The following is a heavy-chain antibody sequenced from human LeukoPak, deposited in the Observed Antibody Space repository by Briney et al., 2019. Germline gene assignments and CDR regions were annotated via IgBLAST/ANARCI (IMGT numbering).Heavy chain of an antibody. CDR3: ATTSGWPVDAFDI. D-gene: IGHD6-19*01. CDR1: GGSFSGYY. Sequence: SETLSLTCAVYGGSFSGYYRSWIRQPPGKGLEWMGEINHSGSTHYNPSLKTRVTISVDTSKNQFSLKLSSVTAADTAVYYCATTSGWPVDAFDIWGQGTMVTVSS. V-gene: IGHV4-34*01. J-gene: IGHJ3*02. CDR2: INHSGST.